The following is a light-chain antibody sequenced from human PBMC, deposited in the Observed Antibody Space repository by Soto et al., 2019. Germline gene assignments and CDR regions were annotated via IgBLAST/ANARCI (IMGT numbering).Light chain of an antibody. CDR1: QSVSSY. CDR3: QQYNIWPQT. Sequence: EIVLTHSPATLSLSPGERATLSCRASQSVSSYLAWYQQKPGQAPRLLIYDASNRATGIPARFSGSGSGTEFTLTISSLQSEDFAVYFCQQYNIWPQTFGQGTKADIK. J-gene: IGKJ1*01. V-gene: IGKV3D-15*01. CDR2: DAS.